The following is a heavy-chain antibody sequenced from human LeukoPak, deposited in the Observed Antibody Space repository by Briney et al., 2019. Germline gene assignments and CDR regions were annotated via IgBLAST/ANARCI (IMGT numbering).Heavy chain of an antibody. CDR1: GFTISSYW. D-gene: IGHD5-12*01. J-gene: IGHJ4*02. V-gene: IGHV3-7*01. Sequence: GGSLRLSCAASGFTISSYWMNWVRQAPGKGLEWVANIKQDGSEKKYVDSVKGRFTISRDNTKNSLYLQMNSLRGEDTAIYYCARDLKGYSTHWGQGTLVTVSS. CDR3: ARDLKGYSTH. CDR2: IKQDGSEK.